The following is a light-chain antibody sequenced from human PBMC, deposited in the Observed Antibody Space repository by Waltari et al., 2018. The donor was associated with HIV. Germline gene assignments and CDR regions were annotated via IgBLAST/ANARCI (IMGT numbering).Light chain of an antibody. CDR3: QQASSFPHT. Sequence: DILMAQSPSNVSASVGRTVPITCRASRDLTTSLAWYQLKPGRAPTLLIYAAFRLGTGIPISFGGSGSATEFTLTITSLQPADFATYYCQQASSFPHTFGGGTRVEMK. J-gene: IGKJ4*01. CDR1: RDLTTS. V-gene: IGKV1-12*01. CDR2: AAF.